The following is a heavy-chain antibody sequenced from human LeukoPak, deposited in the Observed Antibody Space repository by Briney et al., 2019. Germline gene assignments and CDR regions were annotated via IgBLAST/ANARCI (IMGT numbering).Heavy chain of an antibody. CDR3: ARDPENSYGFLFKDYYYYYMDV. D-gene: IGHD5-18*01. CDR2: ISSSGSTI. J-gene: IGHJ6*03. CDR1: GFTFSSYE. Sequence: GGSLRLSCAASGFTFSSYEMNWVRQAPGKGLEWVSYISSSGSTIYYADSVKGRFTISRDNAKNSLYLQMNSLRAEDTAVYYCARDPENSYGFLFKDYYYYYMDVWGKGTTVTVSS. V-gene: IGHV3-48*03.